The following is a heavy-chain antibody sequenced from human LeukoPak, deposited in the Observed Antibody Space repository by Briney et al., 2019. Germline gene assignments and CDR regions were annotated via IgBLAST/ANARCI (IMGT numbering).Heavy chain of an antibody. CDR1: AYTLTRYG. J-gene: IGHJ5*02. D-gene: IGHD1-1*01. V-gene: IGHV1-18*01. CDR3: SVYNWNDNWFDP. Sequence: ASVNVSCKASAYTLTRYGINWVRLAPGQGLEWMGWISAYNDNTNNMQKFKGRITLTADTSTNTAYLELRSLRSDDTAVYYCSVYNWNDNWFDPWGQGTLVTVSS. CDR2: ISAYNDNT.